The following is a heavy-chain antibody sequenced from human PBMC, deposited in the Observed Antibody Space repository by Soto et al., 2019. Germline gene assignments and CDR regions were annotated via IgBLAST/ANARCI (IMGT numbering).Heavy chain of an antibody. V-gene: IGHV3-53*01. Sequence: DVQLVESGGGLIQPGGSLRLSCEASGLTVTGKKYVAWVRQAPGKGLEWVSGVYDTDGIYYADSVKGRFTSSRDNSKTIVYLEINSLTPDDTAVYYCATWRLREHPYDIWGLGTTVTVSS. D-gene: IGHD4-17*01. CDR1: GLTVTGKKY. CDR3: ATWRLREHPYDI. CDR2: VYDTDGI. J-gene: IGHJ3*02.